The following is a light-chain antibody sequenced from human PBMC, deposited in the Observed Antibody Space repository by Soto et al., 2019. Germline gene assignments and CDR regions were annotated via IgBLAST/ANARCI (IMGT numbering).Light chain of an antibody. CDR2: GAS. CDR1: QSVSSSY. V-gene: IGKV3-20*01. CDR3: QQYGSSPRT. J-gene: IGKJ1*01. Sequence: EIVLTQSPGTLSLSPGERATLSCRASQSVSSSYLAWYQQKPGQAPRLLIYGASSRATGIPDRCSGSGSGTDFSLTISRLGPEDFAVYYCQQYGSSPRTFGQGTKVEIE.